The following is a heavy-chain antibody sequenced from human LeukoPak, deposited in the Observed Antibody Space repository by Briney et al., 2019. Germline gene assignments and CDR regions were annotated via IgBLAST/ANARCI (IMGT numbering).Heavy chain of an antibody. CDR2: ISSFSGTI. J-gene: IGHJ4*02. V-gene: IGHV3-48*01. Sequence: PGGSLRLSCVASGITFSSYSMNWVRQAPGKGLEWVSYISSFSGTINYADSVKGRFTISRDNAKNSLYLQMNSLRAEDTAVYYCARDGEYYDFWSGYPPDERMPADYWGQGTLVTVSS. CDR1: GITFSSYS. D-gene: IGHD3-3*01. CDR3: ARDGEYYDFWSGYPPDERMPADY.